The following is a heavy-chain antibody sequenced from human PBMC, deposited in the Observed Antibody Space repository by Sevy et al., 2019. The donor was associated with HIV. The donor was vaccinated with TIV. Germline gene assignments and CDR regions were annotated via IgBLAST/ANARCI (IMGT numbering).Heavy chain of an antibody. Sequence: ASVKVSCKASGYTFTGYYMHWVRQAPGQGLEWMGWINPNSGGTNYAQKFQGRVTMTRDTSISTAYTELSRLRSDDTAVYYCASSHRVDSSGYPIDYWGQGTLVTVSS. V-gene: IGHV1-2*02. CDR2: INPNSGGT. J-gene: IGHJ4*02. D-gene: IGHD3-22*01. CDR3: ASSHRVDSSGYPIDY. CDR1: GYTFTGYY.